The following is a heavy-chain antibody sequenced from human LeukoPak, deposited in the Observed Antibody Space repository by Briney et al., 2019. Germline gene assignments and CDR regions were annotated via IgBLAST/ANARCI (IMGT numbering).Heavy chain of an antibody. V-gene: IGHV1-24*01. CDR2: FDPEDGET. CDR3: ATREGRAGAIDY. J-gene: IGHJ4*02. D-gene: IGHD6-13*01. CDR1: GYTLTELS. Sequence: ASVKVSCKVSGYTLTELSMHWVRQAPGKGLEWMGGFDPEDGETIYAQKFQGRVTMTEDTSTDTAYMELSSLRSEDTAVYYCATREGRAGAIDYWGQGTLVTVSS.